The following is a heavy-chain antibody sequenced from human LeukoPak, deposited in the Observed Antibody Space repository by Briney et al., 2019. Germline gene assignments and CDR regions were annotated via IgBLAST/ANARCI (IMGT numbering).Heavy chain of an antibody. J-gene: IGHJ3*02. Sequence: PGGSLRLSCGASGFTFSRYGMHWVRQAPGKGLEWVAIIRNDGSNKYYVDSVKGRFTISRDNSNNTLYLQMNSLRAEDTAVYYCARDSSTTVTGAFDIWGQGTMVTVSS. CDR1: GFTFSRYG. V-gene: IGHV3-30*02. D-gene: IGHD4-17*01. CDR3: ARDSSTTVTGAFDI. CDR2: IRNDGSNK.